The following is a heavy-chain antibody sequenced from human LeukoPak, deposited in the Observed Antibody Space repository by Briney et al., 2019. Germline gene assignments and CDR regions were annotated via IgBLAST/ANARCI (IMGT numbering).Heavy chain of an antibody. D-gene: IGHD6-19*01. J-gene: IGHJ4*02. CDR2: ISSGGTYT. CDR1: GFIFSDYS. Sequence: GGSLGLSCAASGFIFSDYSMNWVRQAPGKGLEWVSAISSGGTYTYYADSVKGRFTVSRDNAENSLFLQISGLSAEDTALYYCARDMMGNSGWPHDYWGPGTLVTVSS. CDR3: ARDMMGNSGWPHDY. V-gene: IGHV3-21*01.